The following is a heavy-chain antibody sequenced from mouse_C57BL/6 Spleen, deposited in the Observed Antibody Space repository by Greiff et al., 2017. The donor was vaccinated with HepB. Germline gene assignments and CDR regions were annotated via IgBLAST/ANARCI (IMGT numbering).Heavy chain of an antibody. CDR3: ARMGYYGSSDY. CDR2: INYDGSST. D-gene: IGHD1-1*01. CDR1: GFTFSDYY. J-gene: IGHJ2*01. Sequence: DVQLVESEGGLVQPGSSMKLSCTASGFTFSDYYMAWVRQVPEKGLEWVANINYDGSSTYYLDSLKSRFIISRDNAKNILYLQMSSLKSEDTATYYCARMGYYGSSDYWGQGTTLTVSS. V-gene: IGHV5-16*01.